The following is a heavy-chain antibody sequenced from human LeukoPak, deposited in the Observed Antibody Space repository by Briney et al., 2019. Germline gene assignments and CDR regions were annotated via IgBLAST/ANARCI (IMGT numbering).Heavy chain of an antibody. CDR2: INHIGTT. CDR3: ARGRSPGY. J-gene: IGHJ4*02. CDR1: GGSFSGYY. V-gene: IGHV4-34*01. Sequence: PSETLSLACAVYGGSFSGYYWNWIRQPPGKGLEWIGEINHIGTTNYSPSLKSRLTISGDTSKNHFSLKLTSVTAADTAVYYCARGRSPGYWGQGTLVTVPS.